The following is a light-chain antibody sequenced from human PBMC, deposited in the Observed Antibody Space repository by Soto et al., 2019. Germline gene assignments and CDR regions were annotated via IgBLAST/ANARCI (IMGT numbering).Light chain of an antibody. V-gene: IGKV1-9*01. Sequence: DIQLTQSPSVLSASVGDTFTITCRASQALSNYLAWYQQKPGKXPDXXIYSASTLQSGVPSRFSGSGSGTDLTIIISGLQAEDFETYYCLQHYSYPFTFGQGTRLEIK. J-gene: IGKJ5*01. CDR1: QALSNY. CDR3: LQHYSYPFT. CDR2: SAS.